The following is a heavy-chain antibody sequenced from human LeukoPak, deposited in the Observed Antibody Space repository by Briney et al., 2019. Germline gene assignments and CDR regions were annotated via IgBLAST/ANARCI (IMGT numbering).Heavy chain of an antibody. CDR3: ARRSVVPAAIKVSHAFDI. V-gene: IGHV4-39*01. D-gene: IGHD2-2*02. CDR1: GGSISSSSYY. Sequence: SETLSLTRTVSGGSISSSSYYWGWIRQPPGKGLEWIGSIYYSGSTYYNPSLKSRVTISVDTSKNQFSLKLSSVTAADTAVYYCARRSVVPAAIKVSHAFDIWGQGTMVTVSS. CDR2: IYYSGST. J-gene: IGHJ3*02.